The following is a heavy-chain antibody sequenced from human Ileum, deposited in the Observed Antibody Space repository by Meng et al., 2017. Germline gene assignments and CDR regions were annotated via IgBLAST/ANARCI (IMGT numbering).Heavy chain of an antibody. J-gene: IGHJ4*02. D-gene: IGHD1-26*01. Sequence: VQLVWSGGGVDQPWTSLILSCAASGFTFSSYAMYWVRQAPGKGLEWVAVISSDGANKYYTDSVKGRFTISRDNSKNTLSLQMNSLTAEDTAVYYCARDLLRACDYWGQGTLVTVSS. CDR1: GFTFSSYA. CDR3: ARDLLRACDY. CDR2: ISSDGANK. V-gene: IGHV3-30*10.